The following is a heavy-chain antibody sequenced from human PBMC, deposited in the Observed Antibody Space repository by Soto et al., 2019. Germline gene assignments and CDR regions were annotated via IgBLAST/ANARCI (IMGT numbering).Heavy chain of an antibody. V-gene: IGHV4-59*01. CDR1: GGSISSYY. CDR3: AETRTYYYGMDV. D-gene: IGHD2-2*01. Sequence: SETLSLTCTVSGGSISSYYWSWIRQPPGKGLEWIGYIYYSGSTNYNPSLKSRVTISVDTSKNQFSLKLSSVTAADTAVYYCAETRTYYYGMDVWGQGTTVTVSS. CDR2: IYYSGST. J-gene: IGHJ6*02.